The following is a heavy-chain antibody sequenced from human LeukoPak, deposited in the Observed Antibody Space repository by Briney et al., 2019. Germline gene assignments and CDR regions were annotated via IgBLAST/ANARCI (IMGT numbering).Heavy chain of an antibody. CDR2: INPNSGGT. CDR3: ARGGDIVVVPAKKNWFDP. J-gene: IGHJ5*02. V-gene: IGHV1-2*02. Sequence: AASVKVSCKASGYTFTGYYMHWVRQAPGQGLEWMGWINPNSGGTNYAQKFQGRVTMTRDTSISTAYMELSRLRSDDTAVYYCARGGDIVVVPAKKNWFDPWGQGTLVTVSS. D-gene: IGHD2-2*01. CDR1: GYTFTGYY.